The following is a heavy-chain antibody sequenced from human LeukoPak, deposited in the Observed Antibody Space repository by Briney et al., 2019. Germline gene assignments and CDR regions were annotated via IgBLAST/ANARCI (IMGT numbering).Heavy chain of an antibody. CDR3: AILSGSYRGWAFDI. CDR1: GGSISSYY. Sequence: SETLSLTCTVSGGSISSYYWSWIRQPPGKGLEWIGFISYSGSTGYRPSLKSRVTISVDTSKNQFSLKVSSVTAADTAVYYCAILSGSYRGWAFDIWGQGTMVTVSS. J-gene: IGHJ3*02. D-gene: IGHD1-26*01. V-gene: IGHV4-59*01. CDR2: ISYSGST.